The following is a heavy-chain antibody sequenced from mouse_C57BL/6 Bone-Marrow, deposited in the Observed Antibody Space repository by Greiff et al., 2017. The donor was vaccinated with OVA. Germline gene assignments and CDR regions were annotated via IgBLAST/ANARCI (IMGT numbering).Heavy chain of an antibody. V-gene: IGHV1-81*01. CDR3: ARRGYPYYFDY. D-gene: IGHD2-14*01. J-gene: IGHJ2*01. Sequence: QVQLKESGAELARPGASVKLSCKASGYTFTSYGISWVKQRTGQGLEWIGEIYPRSGNTYYNEKFKGKATLTADKSSSTAYMELRSLTSEDSAVYFCARRGYPYYFDYWGQGTTLTVSS. CDR1: GYTFTSYG. CDR2: IYPRSGNT.